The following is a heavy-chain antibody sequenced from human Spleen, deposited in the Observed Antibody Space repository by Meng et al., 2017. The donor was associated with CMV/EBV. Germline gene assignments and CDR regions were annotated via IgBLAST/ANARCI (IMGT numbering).Heavy chain of an antibody. Sequence: QVQLQESGPGLVKPSGTLSLTCAVSGGSISSSNFWTGVRQDPGKGLEWIGEIYHSGSTNYNPSLKSRVTISVDKFKNQFSLKLGSVTAADTAVYYCARIERRRILKYCGSDCSTTDYWGQGTLVTVSS. CDR2: IYHSGST. D-gene: IGHD2-21*02. J-gene: IGHJ4*02. CDR1: GGSISSSNF. CDR3: ARIERRRILKYCGSDCSTTDY. V-gene: IGHV4-4*02.